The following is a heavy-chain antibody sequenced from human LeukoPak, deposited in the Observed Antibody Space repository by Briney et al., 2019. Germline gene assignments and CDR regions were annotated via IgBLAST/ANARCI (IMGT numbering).Heavy chain of an antibody. CDR3: ATSRGTSLLLGY. J-gene: IGHJ4*02. CDR2: IIPIFGTA. Sequence: ASVKVSCKASGGTFSSYAISWVRQAPGQGLEWMGRIIPIFGTANYAQKFQGRVTITTDESTSTAYMELSSLRSEDTAVYYCATSRGTSLLLGYWGQGTLVTVSS. V-gene: IGHV1-69*05. CDR1: GGTFSSYA. D-gene: IGHD2-2*01.